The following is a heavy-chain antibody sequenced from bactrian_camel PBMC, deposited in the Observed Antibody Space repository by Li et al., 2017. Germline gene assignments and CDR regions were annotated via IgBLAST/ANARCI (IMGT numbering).Heavy chain of an antibody. V-gene: IGHV3S55*01. Sequence: QVQLVESGGGSVQTGGSLRLSCAPSGLSVSDFSMAWFRQSPGKEREAVAAIRRDDLTAYTDSVKGRFTISKDNAGNSLFLQMNNLKPEDTGMYYCAAWAFSVCTVATGLSMNQWWGQGTQVTVS. D-gene: IGHD6*01. CDR1: GLSVSDFS. CDR2: IRRDDLT. CDR3: AAWAFSVCTVATGLSMNQW. J-gene: IGHJ4*01.